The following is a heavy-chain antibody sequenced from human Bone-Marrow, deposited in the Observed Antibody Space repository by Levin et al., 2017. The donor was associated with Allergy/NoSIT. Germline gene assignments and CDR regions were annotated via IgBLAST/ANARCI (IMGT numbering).Heavy chain of an antibody. CDR2: ISYYGIDK. Sequence: GGSLRLSCAVSGFTFSRYAMHWVRQAPGKGLEWVSFISYYGIDKRNSDSVKGRFTISRDNSNNTLSLQMKGLRPEDTAVYFCARDRGGIADDRGQGTLVTVSS. D-gene: IGHD2-15*01. CDR1: GFTFSRYA. V-gene: IGHV3-30-3*01. J-gene: IGHJ4*02. CDR3: ARDRGGIADD.